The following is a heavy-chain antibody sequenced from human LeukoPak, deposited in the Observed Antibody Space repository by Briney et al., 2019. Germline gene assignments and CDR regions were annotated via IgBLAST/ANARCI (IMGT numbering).Heavy chain of an antibody. J-gene: IGHJ4*02. CDR1: GGSISSGSYH. CDR3: ARLPEDIQLWSLYYFDY. V-gene: IGHV4-61*01. D-gene: IGHD5-18*01. CDR2: IYYSGST. Sequence: SETLSLTCTVSGGSISSGSYHWSWIRQHPGKGLEWIGYIYYSGSTNYNPSLKSRVTISVDTSKNQFSLKLSSVTAADTAVYYCARLPEDIQLWSLYYFDYWGQGTLVTVSS.